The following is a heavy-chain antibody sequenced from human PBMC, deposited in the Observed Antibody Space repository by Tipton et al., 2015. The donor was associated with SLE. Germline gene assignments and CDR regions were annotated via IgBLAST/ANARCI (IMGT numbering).Heavy chain of an antibody. J-gene: IGHJ4*02. CDR2: INHSGST. CDR3: ARELYSSSFDY. Sequence: LRLSCAASGFTFSDYYMSWIRQAPGRGLEWIGEINHSGSTNYNPSLKSRVTISVDTSKNQFSLKLSSVTAADTAVYYCARELYSSSFDYWGQGTLVTVSS. V-gene: IGHV4-34*01. CDR1: GFTFSDYY. D-gene: IGHD6-19*01.